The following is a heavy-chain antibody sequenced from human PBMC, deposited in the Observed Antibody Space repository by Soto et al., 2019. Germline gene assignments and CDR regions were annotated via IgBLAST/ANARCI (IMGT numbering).Heavy chain of an antibody. D-gene: IGHD6-25*01. Sequence: QVQLVQSGAEVKKPGSSVKVSCKASGGTFSSYAISWVRQAPGQGLEWMGRIIPIFGTANYAQKFQGRVTITADESTSTAYMELSSLRSEDTAVYYCARDRRLAATAYNWFDPWGQGTLVTVSS. V-gene: IGHV1-69*15. CDR1: GGTFSSYA. CDR2: IIPIFGTA. J-gene: IGHJ5*02. CDR3: ARDRRLAATAYNWFDP.